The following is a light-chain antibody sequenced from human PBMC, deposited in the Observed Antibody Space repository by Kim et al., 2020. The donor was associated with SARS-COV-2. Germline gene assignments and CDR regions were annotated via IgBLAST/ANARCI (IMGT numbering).Light chain of an antibody. V-gene: IGLV1-40*01. CDR3: QSYDSSLSGSV. Sequence: GTIASTGRSSNNGAGNGVHWYQQIPGTAPKLLIYDNSNRPSGVPERFSGSKSGTSASLAITGLQAEDEADYYCQSYDSSLSGSVFGGGTKLTVL. CDR2: DNS. J-gene: IGLJ3*02. CDR1: SSNNGAGNG.